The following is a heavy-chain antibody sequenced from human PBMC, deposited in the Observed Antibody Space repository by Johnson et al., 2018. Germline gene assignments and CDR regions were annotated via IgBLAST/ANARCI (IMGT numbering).Heavy chain of an antibody. D-gene: IGHD6-19*01. Sequence: QVQLQESGPGLVKPSETLSLTCTVSGGSISSYYWSWIRQPPGKGLEWIGYIYYRGSTNYNPSLKSRVTISVDTSKNQFSLKLSSVTAADTAVYYCARSRSPHMAVAEVWGKGTTVTVSS. CDR2: IYYRGST. V-gene: IGHV4-59*01. CDR1: GGSISSYY. J-gene: IGHJ6*04. CDR3: ARSRSPHMAVAEV.